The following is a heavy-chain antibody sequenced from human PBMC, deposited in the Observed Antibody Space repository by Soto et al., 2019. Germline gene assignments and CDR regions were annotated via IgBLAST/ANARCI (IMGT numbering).Heavy chain of an antibody. CDR2: ISGGGGST. CDR1: GFTFSNYA. J-gene: IGHJ4*02. Sequence: EVQLLESGGGLVQPGGSLRLSCAASGFTFSNYAVTWVRQAPGKGLEWVSTISGGGGSTYYADSVKGRFTISRDNTMNTLYLKMNSLRAEDTAVYYCAKDQGSSWYEIDYWGQGTLVTVSS. D-gene: IGHD6-13*01. CDR3: AKDQGSSWYEIDY. V-gene: IGHV3-23*01.